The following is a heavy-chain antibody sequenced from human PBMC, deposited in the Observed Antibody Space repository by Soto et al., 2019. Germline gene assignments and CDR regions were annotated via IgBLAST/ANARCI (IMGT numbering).Heavy chain of an antibody. CDR1: GYTFTSYA. V-gene: IGHV1-3*01. Sequence: ASVKVSCKASGYTFTSYAMHWVRQAPGQRLEWMGWINAGNGNTKYSQKFQGRVTITRDTSASTAYMELSSLRSEDTAVYYCARAGYSGYDCDYWGQGTLVTVSS. D-gene: IGHD5-12*01. CDR3: ARAGYSGYDCDY. J-gene: IGHJ4*02. CDR2: INAGNGNT.